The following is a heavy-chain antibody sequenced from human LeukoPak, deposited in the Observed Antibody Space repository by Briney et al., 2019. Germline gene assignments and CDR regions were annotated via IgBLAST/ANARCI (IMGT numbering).Heavy chain of an antibody. Sequence: GGSLRLSCSASGLTFSTCAMHWVRQAPGRGLEWLTLIRPDGGKKFYSDSVKGRFTVSGDNFKNMLYLEMNSLRSEDTAVYYCVKDDPVLHFWGQGTLVSVSS. V-gene: IGHV3-30*02. CDR1: GLTFSTCA. J-gene: IGHJ4*02. CDR3: VKDDPVLHF. CDR2: IRPDGGKK.